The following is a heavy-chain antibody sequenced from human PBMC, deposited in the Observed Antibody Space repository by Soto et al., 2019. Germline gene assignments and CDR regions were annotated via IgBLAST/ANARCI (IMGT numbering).Heavy chain of an antibody. Sequence: ASVKVSCKASGYTFTSYGISWVRQAPGQGLEWMGWISAYNGNTNYAQKLQGRVTMTTDTSTSTAYMELRSLRSDDTAVYYCARDHRHCSGGSCPLDYWGQGTLVTVSS. J-gene: IGHJ4*02. CDR2: ISAYNGNT. D-gene: IGHD2-15*01. V-gene: IGHV1-18*01. CDR3: ARDHRHCSGGSCPLDY. CDR1: GYTFTSYG.